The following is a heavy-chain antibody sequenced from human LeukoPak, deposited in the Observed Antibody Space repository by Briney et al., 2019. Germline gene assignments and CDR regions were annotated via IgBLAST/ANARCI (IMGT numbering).Heavy chain of an antibody. CDR3: ARGGRGRNWFDP. CDR1: GDSVASGGYY. J-gene: IGHJ5*02. CDR2: IYYSVST. Sequence: SETLSLTCTVAGDSVASGGYYWNWIRQPPWKGLEWIGYIYYSVSTNYNLSLKSRVTISVDTSENQFSLKLTSVTAADTAVYYCARGGRGRNWFDPWGQGTLVTVSS. D-gene: IGHD3-10*01. V-gene: IGHV4-61*08.